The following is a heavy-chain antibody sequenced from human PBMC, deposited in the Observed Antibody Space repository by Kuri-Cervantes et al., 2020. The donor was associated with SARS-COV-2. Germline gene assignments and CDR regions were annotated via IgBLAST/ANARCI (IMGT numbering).Heavy chain of an antibody. J-gene: IGHJ4*02. CDR2: ISYDGSNK. CDR3: ARGSSGYYYFDY. CDR1: GFTFSSYA. D-gene: IGHD3-22*01. V-gene: IGHV3-30-3*01. Sequence: GESLKISCAASGFTFSSYAMHWVRQAPGKGLEWVAVISYDGSNKYYADSVKGRFTISRDNSKNTLYLQMNSLRAEDTAVYYCARGSSGYYYFDYWGQRTLVTVSS.